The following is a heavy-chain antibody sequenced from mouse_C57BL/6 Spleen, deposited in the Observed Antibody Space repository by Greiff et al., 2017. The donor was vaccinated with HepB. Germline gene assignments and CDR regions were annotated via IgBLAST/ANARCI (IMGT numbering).Heavy chain of an antibody. Sequence: VMLVESGPGLVAPSQSLSITCTVSGFSLTSYAISWVRQPPGKGLEWLGVIWTGGGTNYNSALKSRLSISKDNSKSQVFLKMNSLQTDDTARYYCARKEKDSSGSYAMDYWGQGTSVTVSS. D-gene: IGHD3-2*02. CDR1: GFSLTSYA. V-gene: IGHV2-9-1*01. CDR2: IWTGGGT. CDR3: ARKEKDSSGSYAMDY. J-gene: IGHJ4*01.